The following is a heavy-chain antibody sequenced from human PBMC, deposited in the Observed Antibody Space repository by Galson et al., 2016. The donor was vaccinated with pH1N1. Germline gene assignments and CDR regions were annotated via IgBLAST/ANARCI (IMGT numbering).Heavy chain of an antibody. Sequence: TLSLTCSVSGDSMTSGFYYWSWIRQPAGKGLEYIGYIYTSGSTNYSPSPKSRLTISVDTSKNQVSLKLSSVTAADTAVYYCARGRIDSAGSGSYYSNYYYGMAVWGQGTTVTVSS. J-gene: IGHJ6*02. V-gene: IGHV4-61*09. CDR2: IYTSGST. D-gene: IGHD3-10*01. CDR3: ARGRIDSAGSGSYYSNYYYGMAV. CDR1: GDSMTSGFYY.